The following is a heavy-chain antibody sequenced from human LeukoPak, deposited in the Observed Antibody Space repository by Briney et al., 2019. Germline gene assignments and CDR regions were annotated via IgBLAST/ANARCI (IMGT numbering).Heavy chain of an antibody. Sequence: GGSLRLSCAASGFTFSSYAMHWVRQAPGKGLEWVAVISYDGSNKYYADSVKGRFTISRDNSENTLYLQMNSLRAEDTAVYYCARDLSHAFDIWGQGTMVTVSS. CDR1: GFTFSSYA. CDR2: ISYDGSNK. V-gene: IGHV3-30*04. J-gene: IGHJ3*02. D-gene: IGHD3-3*02. CDR3: ARDLSHAFDI.